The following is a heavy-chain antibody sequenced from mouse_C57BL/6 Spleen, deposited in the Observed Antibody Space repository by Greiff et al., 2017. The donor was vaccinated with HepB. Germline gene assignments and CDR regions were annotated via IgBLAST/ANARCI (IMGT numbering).Heavy chain of an antibody. CDR3: ARGGNWEAYYAMDY. D-gene: IGHD4-1*01. CDR1: GYTFTSYW. CDR2: IDPSDSYT. J-gene: IGHJ4*01. V-gene: IGHV1-59*01. Sequence: VKLQQPGAELVRPGTSVKLSCKASGYTFTSYWMHWVKQRPGQGLEWIGVIDPSDSYTNYNQKFKGKATLTVDTSSSTAYMQLSSLTSEDSAVYYCARGGNWEAYYAMDYWGQGTSVTVSS.